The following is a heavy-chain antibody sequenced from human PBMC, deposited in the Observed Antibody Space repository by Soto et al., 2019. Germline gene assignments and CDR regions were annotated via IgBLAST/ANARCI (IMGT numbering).Heavy chain of an antibody. J-gene: IGHJ4*02. CDR3: ARDGPRGERLYRSPSGLDY. V-gene: IGHV3-30-3*01. CDR2: ISYDGSNK. D-gene: IGHD1-26*01. Sequence: QVQLVESGGGVVQPGRSLRLSCAASGFTFSSYAMHWVRQAPGKGLEWVAVISYDGSNKYYADSVKGRFTISRDNSKNTLYLQMNSLRAEDTAVYYCARDGPRGERLYRSPSGLDYWGQGTLVTVSS. CDR1: GFTFSSYA.